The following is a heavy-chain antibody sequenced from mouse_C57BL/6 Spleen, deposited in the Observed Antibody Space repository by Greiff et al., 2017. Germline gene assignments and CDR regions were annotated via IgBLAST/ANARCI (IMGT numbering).Heavy chain of an antibody. D-gene: IGHD1-1*01. CDR2: IHPNSGST. V-gene: IGHV1-64*01. CDR1: GYTFTSYW. Sequence: VQLQQPGAELVKPGASVKLSCKASGYTFTSYWMHWVKQRPGQGLEWIGMIHPNSGSTNYNEKFKSKATLTVDKSSSPAYMQLSSLTSEDSAVYYCARSTSVVGMDYWGQGTSVTVSS. CDR3: ARSTSVVGMDY. J-gene: IGHJ4*01.